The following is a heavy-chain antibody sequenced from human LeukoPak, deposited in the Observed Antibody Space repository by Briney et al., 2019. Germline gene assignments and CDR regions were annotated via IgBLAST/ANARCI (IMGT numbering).Heavy chain of an antibody. CDR1: GFTFDDYG. CDR3: AKDYGYSSSWYDY. V-gene: IGHV3-9*01. CDR2: ISWNSASV. J-gene: IGHJ4*02. Sequence: GGSLRLSCEASGFTFDDYGMHWVRQAPGKGLEWVSTISWNSASVGYVESVKGRFTISRDNAKKTLYLQMNSLRPEDTALYYCAKDYGYSSSWYDYWGQGTLVTVSS. D-gene: IGHD6-13*01.